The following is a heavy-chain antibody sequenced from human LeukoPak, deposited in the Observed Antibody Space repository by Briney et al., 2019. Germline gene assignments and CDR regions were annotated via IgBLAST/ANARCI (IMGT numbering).Heavy chain of an antibody. J-gene: IGHJ4*02. CDR3: ARDGSGVVPAAAIGY. Sequence: ASVKVSCKASGYTFTSYYMHWVRQAPGQGLEWMGGIIPIFGTANYAQKFQGRVTITADESTSTAYMELSSLRSEDTAVYYCARDGSGVVPAAAIGYWGQGTLVTVSS. V-gene: IGHV1-69*13. CDR1: GYTFTSYY. D-gene: IGHD2-2*01. CDR2: IIPIFGTA.